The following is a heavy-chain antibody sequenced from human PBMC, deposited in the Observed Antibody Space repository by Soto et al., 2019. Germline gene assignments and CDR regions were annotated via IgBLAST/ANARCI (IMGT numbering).Heavy chain of an antibody. V-gene: IGHV1-69*01. CDR1: GGTFSSYA. D-gene: IGHD3-10*01. CDR3: ASPAFVYYGSGSYPTYYYYGMDV. CDR2: IIPIFGTA. Sequence: QVQLVQSGAEVKKPGSSVKVSCKASGGTFSSYAISWVRQAPGQGLEWMGGIIPIFGTANYAQKFQGRVTITADESTSTAYMELSSLRSEDTAVYYCASPAFVYYGSGSYPTYYYYGMDVWGQGTTVTVSS. J-gene: IGHJ6*02.